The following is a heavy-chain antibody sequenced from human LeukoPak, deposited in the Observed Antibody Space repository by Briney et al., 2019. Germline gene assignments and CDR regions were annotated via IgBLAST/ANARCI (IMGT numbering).Heavy chain of an antibody. CDR3: SRTSEAHRRRTRYYDYYMDV. Sequence: SETLSLTCTVSGGSISSYYWSWIRQPPGKGLEWIGYIYYSGSTNYNHSLKSRVTISVDASKNQFSLKLISVPAADPAVSYYSRTSEAHRRRTRYYDYYMDVWGKGSTVTVSS. J-gene: IGHJ6*03. V-gene: IGHV4-59*01. CDR1: GGSISSYY. D-gene: IGHD1/OR15-1a*01. CDR2: IYYSGST.